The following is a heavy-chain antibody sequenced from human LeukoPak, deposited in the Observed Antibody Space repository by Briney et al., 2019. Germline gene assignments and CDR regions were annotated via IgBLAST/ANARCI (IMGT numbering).Heavy chain of an antibody. V-gene: IGHV1-2*02. D-gene: IGHD5-12*01. CDR2: INPDSGAT. CDR1: GYTFTGYH. CDR3: ARGRHSGYDSSFDY. J-gene: IGHJ4*02. Sequence: ASVTVSCTASGYTFTGYHLHWVRQAPGQGLEWMGWINPDSGATNRAQKFQGRVTMTRDTSIGTAYMELSRLTSDDTAVYYCARGRHSGYDSSFDYWGQETLVTVSS.